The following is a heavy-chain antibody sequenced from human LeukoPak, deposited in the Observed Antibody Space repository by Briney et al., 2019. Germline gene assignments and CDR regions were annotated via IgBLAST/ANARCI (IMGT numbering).Heavy chain of an antibody. Sequence: GGSLRLSCAASGFTFSSYAMHWVRQAPGKGLEWVAVISYDGSNKYYADSVKGRFTISRDNSKNTLYLQMNSLRAEDTAVYYCAKDLDYGGMYYYYGMDVWGQGTTVTVSS. CDR2: ISYDGSNK. J-gene: IGHJ6*02. D-gene: IGHD4-23*01. CDR1: GFTFSSYA. CDR3: AKDLDYGGMYYYYGMDV. V-gene: IGHV3-30-3*01.